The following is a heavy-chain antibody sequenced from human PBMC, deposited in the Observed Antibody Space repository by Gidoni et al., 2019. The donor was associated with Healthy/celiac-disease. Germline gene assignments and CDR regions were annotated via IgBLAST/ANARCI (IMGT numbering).Heavy chain of an antibody. Sequence: QVQLVASGGGVVQPGRSLRLSCASSGFTFSSYAMHWVRQAPGKGLEWVAVISYDGSNKYYADSVKGRFTISRDNSKNTLYLQMNSLRAEDTAVYYCARDLSSSVESLAEYFQHWGQGTLVTVSS. D-gene: IGHD6-6*01. V-gene: IGHV3-30-3*01. CDR3: ARDLSSSVESLAEYFQH. J-gene: IGHJ1*01. CDR1: GFTFSSYA. CDR2: ISYDGSNK.